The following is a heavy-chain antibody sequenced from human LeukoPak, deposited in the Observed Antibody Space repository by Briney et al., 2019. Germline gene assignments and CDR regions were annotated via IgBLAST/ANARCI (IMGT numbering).Heavy chain of an antibody. V-gene: IGHV3-9*01. J-gene: IGHJ4*02. CDR3: AKDWSPLVGATTPFDY. Sequence: GGSLRLSCAASGFTFSSYSMNWVRQAPGKGLEWVSGISWNSGSRGYADSVKGRFTISRDNAKNSLYLQMNSLRAEDTALYYCAKDWSPLVGATTPFDYWGQGTLVTVSS. D-gene: IGHD1-26*01. CDR1: GFTFSSYS. CDR2: ISWNSGSR.